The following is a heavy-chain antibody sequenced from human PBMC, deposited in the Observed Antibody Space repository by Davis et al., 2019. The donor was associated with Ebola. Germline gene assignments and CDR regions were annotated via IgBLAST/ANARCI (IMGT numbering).Heavy chain of an antibody. Sequence: SVKVSCKASGGTFSSYAISWVRQAPGQGLEWMGRIIPILGIANYAQKFQGRVTITADKSTSTAYMELSSLRSEDTAVYYCAREAAALYYYGMDVWGQGTTVTVSS. D-gene: IGHD6-13*01. CDR3: AREAAALYYYGMDV. J-gene: IGHJ6*02. V-gene: IGHV1-69*04. CDR1: GGTFSSYA. CDR2: IIPILGIA.